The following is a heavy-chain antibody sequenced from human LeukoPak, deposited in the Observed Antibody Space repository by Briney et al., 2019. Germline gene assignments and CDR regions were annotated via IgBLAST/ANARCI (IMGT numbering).Heavy chain of an antibody. D-gene: IGHD3-10*01. J-gene: IGHJ4*02. CDR3: AELTSMVEQY. Sequence: GGSLRLSCAASEFTFSSNWMHWVRQAPGKGLVWVSRINSDGSSTRYADSVKGRFTISRDNAKNTLYLQMNSLRAEDTAVYYCAELTSMVEQYWGQGTLVTVSS. CDR2: INSDGSST. CDR1: EFTFSSNW. V-gene: IGHV3-74*01.